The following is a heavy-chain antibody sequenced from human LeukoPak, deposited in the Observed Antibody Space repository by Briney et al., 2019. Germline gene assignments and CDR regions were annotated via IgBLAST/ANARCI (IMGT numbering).Heavy chain of an antibody. CDR3: ARVRAVAAEFEY. CDR1: GYTFTSYA. Sequence: ASVKVSCKASGYTFTSYAMHWVRQAPGQRLEWMGWINAGNGNTKYSQKFQGRVTITRGTSASTAYMELSSLRSEDTAVYYCARVRAVAAEFEYWGQGTLVTVSS. CDR2: INAGNGNT. V-gene: IGHV1-3*01. D-gene: IGHD6-19*01. J-gene: IGHJ4*02.